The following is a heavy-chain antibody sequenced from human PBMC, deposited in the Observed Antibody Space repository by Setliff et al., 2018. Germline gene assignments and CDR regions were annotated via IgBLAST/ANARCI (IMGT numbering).Heavy chain of an antibody. J-gene: IGHJ1*01. V-gene: IGHV3-21*01. CDR3: ASSSGWIPWIQH. CDR1: TFTLGTYS. D-gene: IGHD3-10*01. CDR2: ISPYSDYI. Sequence: PGGSLRLSCAASTFTLGTYSMHWVRQAPGKGLAWVSSISPYSDYIYYADSVKGRFTISRDNAKNSLFLQMNNLRAEDTALYYCASSSGWIPWIQHWGPGTLVTVSS.